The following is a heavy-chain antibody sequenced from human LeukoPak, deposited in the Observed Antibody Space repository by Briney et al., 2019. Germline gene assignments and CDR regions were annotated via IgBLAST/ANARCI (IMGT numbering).Heavy chain of an antibody. CDR1: GGSISSHY. Sequence: SSETLSLTCTVSGGSISSHYWSWIRPLPGKGLEWMAYIYYSGSTYYNPSLKSRVSISVDTSKNQFSLKLSSVTAADSALYYCARGGSYWVYWGQGTLVTVSS. J-gene: IGHJ4*02. V-gene: IGHV4-59*11. CDR2: IYYSGST. D-gene: IGHD1-26*01. CDR3: ARGGSYWVY.